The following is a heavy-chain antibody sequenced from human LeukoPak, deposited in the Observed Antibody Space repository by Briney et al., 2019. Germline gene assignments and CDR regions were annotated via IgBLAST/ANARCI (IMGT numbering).Heavy chain of an antibody. CDR1: GGSISSSY. D-gene: IGHD2-15*01. Sequence: SETLSLTCTVSGGSISSSYWSWIRQPPGKGLEWIGSIYYSGSTYYNPSLKSRVTISVDASKNQFSLKLSSVTAADTAVYYCARRYCSGGSCYYFDYWGQGTLVTVSS. V-gene: IGHV4-39*01. CDR2: IYYSGST. CDR3: ARRYCSGGSCYYFDY. J-gene: IGHJ4*02.